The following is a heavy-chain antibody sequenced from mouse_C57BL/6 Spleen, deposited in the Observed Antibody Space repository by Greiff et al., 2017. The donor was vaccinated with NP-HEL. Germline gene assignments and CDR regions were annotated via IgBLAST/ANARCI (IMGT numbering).Heavy chain of an antibody. J-gene: IGHJ2*01. CDR3: ARHEDGYYPFDY. CDR1: GYTFTEYT. D-gene: IGHD2-3*01. Sequence: QVQLQQSGAELVKPGASVKLSCKASGYTFTEYTIPWVKQRSGQGLEWLGWFYPGSGSIKYNEKFKDKATLTADKSSSTVYMELSRLTSEDTAVYFCARHEDGYYPFDYWGQGTTLTVSS. CDR2: FYPGSGSI. V-gene: IGHV1-62-2*01.